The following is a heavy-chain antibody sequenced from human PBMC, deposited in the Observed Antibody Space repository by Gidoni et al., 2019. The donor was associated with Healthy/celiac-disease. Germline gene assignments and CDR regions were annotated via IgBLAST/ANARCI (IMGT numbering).Heavy chain of an antibody. Sequence: PIFGTANYAQKFQGRVTITADESTSTAYMELSSLRSEDTAVYYCANGDFRATRAYYYYGMDVWGQGTTVTVSS. V-gene: IGHV1-69*01. CDR3: ANGDFRATRAYYYYGMDV. D-gene: IGHD4-17*01. CDR2: PIFGTA. J-gene: IGHJ6*02.